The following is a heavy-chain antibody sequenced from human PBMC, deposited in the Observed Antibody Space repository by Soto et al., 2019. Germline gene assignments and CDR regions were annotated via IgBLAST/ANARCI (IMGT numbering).Heavy chain of an antibody. CDR2: IIPIFGTA. CDR3: AMGDIVVVPAAIEDYYYYYGMDV. J-gene: IGHJ6*02. V-gene: IGHV1-69*06. D-gene: IGHD2-2*02. CDR1: GGTFSSYA. Sequence: GASVKVSCKASGGTFSSYAISWVRQAPGQGLEWMGGIIPIFGTANYAQKFQGRVTITADKSTSTAYMELSSLRSEDTAVYYCAMGDIVVVPAAIEDYYYYYGMDVWGQGTTVTVYS.